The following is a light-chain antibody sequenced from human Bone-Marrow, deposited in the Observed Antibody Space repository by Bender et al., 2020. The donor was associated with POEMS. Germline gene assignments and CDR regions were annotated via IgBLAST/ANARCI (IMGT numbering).Light chain of an antibody. CDR2: DVT. CDR3: NSFTRSGTTYV. Sequence: QSALTQPPSASGSPGQSVTISCTGTSGDVGAYNYVSWYQQRPGKAPKVMIYDVTIRPSGVSNRFSGSKSGNTASLTISGLQAEDEADYYCNSFTRSGTTYVFGTGTKVTVL. V-gene: IGLV2-14*03. CDR1: SGDVGAYNY. J-gene: IGLJ1*01.